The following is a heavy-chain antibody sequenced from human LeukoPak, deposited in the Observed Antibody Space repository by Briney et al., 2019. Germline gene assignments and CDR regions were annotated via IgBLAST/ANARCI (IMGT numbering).Heavy chain of an antibody. CDR3: ARRDDLADAFDI. V-gene: IGHV5-51*01. CDR2: IYPGDSDT. Sequence: GESLKISCKGSGYSFTTYWIGWVRQMPGKVLEWMGIIYPGDSDTRYSPSFQGQVTISADKSINTAYLQWNSLKASDTAMYYCARRDDLADAFDIWGQGTMVIVSS. D-gene: IGHD2-21*02. CDR1: GYSFTTYW. J-gene: IGHJ3*02.